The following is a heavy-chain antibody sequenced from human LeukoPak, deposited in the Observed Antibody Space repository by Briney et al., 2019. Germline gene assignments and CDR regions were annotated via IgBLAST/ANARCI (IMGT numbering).Heavy chain of an antibody. CDR1: GYTFTSYD. J-gene: IGHJ4*02. D-gene: IGHD3-16*02. CDR2: MNPNSGNT. V-gene: IGHV1-8*01. Sequence: ASVKVSYKASGYTFTSYDINWVRQATGQGLEWMGWMNPNSGNTGYAQKFQGRVTMTRNTSISTAYMELSSLRSEDTAVYYCARRVVHRDRRPRKYYFDYWGQGTLVTVSS. CDR3: ARRVVHRDRRPRKYYFDY.